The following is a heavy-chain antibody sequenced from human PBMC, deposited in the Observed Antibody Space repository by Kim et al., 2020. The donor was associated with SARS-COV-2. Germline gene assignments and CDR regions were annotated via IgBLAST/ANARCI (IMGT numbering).Heavy chain of an antibody. CDR3: TAHYRDLDY. V-gene: IGHV3-49*03. Sequence: GGSLRLSCIASGFIFGDYAMSWFRQAPGKGLEWVGFIRNKASGGTPDYAASVKGRFTISRDDSNSIAYLQMNSLKTGDTAVYYCTAHYRDLDYLGQGSL. D-gene: IGHD4-17*01. CDR2: IRNKASGGTP. CDR1: GFIFGDYA. J-gene: IGHJ4*02.